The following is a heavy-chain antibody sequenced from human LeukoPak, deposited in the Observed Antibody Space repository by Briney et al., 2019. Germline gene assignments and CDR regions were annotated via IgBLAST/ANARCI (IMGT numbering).Heavy chain of an antibody. CDR3: ARHGYHYYYYYYGMDV. D-gene: IGHD3-22*01. Sequence: GESLKISCKGSGYSFTSYWIGWVRQMPGKGLEWMGIIYPGDSDTRYSPSFQGQVTISADKSISTAYLQWSSLKASDTAMYYCARHGYHYYYYYYGMDVWGQGTTVTVSS. J-gene: IGHJ6*02. V-gene: IGHV5-51*01. CDR1: GYSFTSYW. CDR2: IYPGDSDT.